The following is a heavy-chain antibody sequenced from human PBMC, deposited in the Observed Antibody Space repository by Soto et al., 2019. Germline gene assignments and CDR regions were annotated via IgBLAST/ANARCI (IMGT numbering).Heavy chain of an antibody. Sequence: SETLSLTCAVYGGSFSGYYWSWIRQPPGKGLEWIGYIYYSGSTYYNPSLKSRVTISVDTSKNQFSLKLSSVTAADTAVYYCARSSGWYRNWFDPWGQGTLVTVSS. J-gene: IGHJ5*02. CDR1: GGSFSGYY. CDR3: ARSSGWYRNWFDP. D-gene: IGHD6-19*01. V-gene: IGHV4-59*06. CDR2: IYYSGST.